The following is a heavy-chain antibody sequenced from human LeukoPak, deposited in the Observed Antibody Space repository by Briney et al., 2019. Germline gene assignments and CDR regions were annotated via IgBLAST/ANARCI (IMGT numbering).Heavy chain of an antibody. Sequence: PSETLSLTCAVYGGSFSGYYWSWIRQPPGKGLEWIGEINYSGSTNYNPSLKSRVTISVDTSKNQFSLKLSSVTAADTAVYYCGRRSVTTADWGQGTLVTVSS. CDR1: GGSFSGYY. J-gene: IGHJ4*02. V-gene: IGHV4-34*01. D-gene: IGHD4-17*01. CDR2: INYSGST. CDR3: GRRSVTTAD.